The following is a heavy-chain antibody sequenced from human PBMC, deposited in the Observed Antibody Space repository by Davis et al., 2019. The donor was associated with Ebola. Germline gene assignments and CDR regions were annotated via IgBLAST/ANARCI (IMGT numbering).Heavy chain of an antibody. J-gene: IGHJ6*04. D-gene: IGHD2-21*02. V-gene: IGHV4-30-2*02. CDR1: GGSISSDGYS. CDR2: IYDSGST. CDR3: ARATGVVVTAINVGFYYGMDV. Sequence: LRLSCAVSGGSISSDGYSWSWIRQPPGKGLEWIGYIYDSGSTYYNPSLKSRVTISVDTSKNQFSLKLSSVTAADTAVYYCARATGVVVTAINVGFYYGMDVWGKGTTVTVSS.